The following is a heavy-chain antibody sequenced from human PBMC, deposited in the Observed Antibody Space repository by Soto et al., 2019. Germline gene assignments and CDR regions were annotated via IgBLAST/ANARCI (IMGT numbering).Heavy chain of an antibody. J-gene: IGHJ5*02. Sequence: PSETLSLTCAVSGYSITRGCYWGWIRQPPGEGLEWMGTIHHTGGTYYNPSLKSRVSMSIDTSKNQFSLRMSSVTAAETAVHYCARVGPVCNSVSCIRGRWFDQWGQGNLGTVAS. D-gene: IGHD2-2*01. V-gene: IGHV4-38-2*01. CDR3: ARVGPVCNSVSCIRGRWFDQ. CDR2: IHHTGGT. CDR1: GYSITRGCY.